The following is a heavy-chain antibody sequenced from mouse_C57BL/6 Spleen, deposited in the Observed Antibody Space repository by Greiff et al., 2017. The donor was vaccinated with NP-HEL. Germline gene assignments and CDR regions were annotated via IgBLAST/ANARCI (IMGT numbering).Heavy chain of an antibody. CDR2: IDPETGGT. V-gene: IGHV1-15*01. CDR3: TRPQRRSWFAY. D-gene: IGHD6-1*01. CDR1: GYTFTDYE. J-gene: IGHJ3*01. Sequence: QVQLQQSGAELVRPGASVTLSCKASGYTFTDYEMHWVKQTPVHGLEWVGAIDPETGGTAYNQKFKGKAILTADKSSSTAYMELRSLTSEDSAVYYCTRPQRRSWFAYWGQGTLVTVSA.